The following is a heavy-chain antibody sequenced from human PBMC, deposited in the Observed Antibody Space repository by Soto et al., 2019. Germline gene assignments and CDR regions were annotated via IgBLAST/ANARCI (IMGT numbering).Heavy chain of an antibody. J-gene: IGHJ5*02. CDR2: IIPIFGTA. CDR3: ARGYYWTARPPYNWFDP. D-gene: IGHD6-6*01. V-gene: IGHV1-69*12. Sequence: QVQLVQSGAEVKKPGSSVKVSCKASGGTFSSYAISWVRQAPGQGLEWMGGIIPIFGTANYAQKFQGRVTITADESTSTAYMELSSLRSEDTAVYYCARGYYWTARPPYNWFDPWGQGTLVTVSS. CDR1: GGTFSSYA.